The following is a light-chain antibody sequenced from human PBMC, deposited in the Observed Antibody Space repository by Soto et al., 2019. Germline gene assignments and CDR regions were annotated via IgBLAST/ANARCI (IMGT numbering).Light chain of an antibody. J-gene: IGKJ1*01. CDR2: GAS. CDR3: QQYYNRAT. Sequence: EIVMTQSPVTLSVSPGERATLSCRASQSISSDLAWYQQKPGRAPRLLIYGASSRATGVPARFSGSGSGTVYLLTSSILPSEDFAVYYCQQYYNRATFGQGTKVEI. V-gene: IGKV3-15*01. CDR1: QSISSD.